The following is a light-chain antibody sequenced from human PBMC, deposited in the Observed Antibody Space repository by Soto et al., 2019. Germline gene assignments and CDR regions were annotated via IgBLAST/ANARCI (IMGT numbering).Light chain of an antibody. CDR2: EVN. V-gene: IGLV2-14*01. Sequence: QSALTQPASVSGSPGQSITISCTGTSSDVGAYGYVSWYQQHPGKSPKIILYEVNNRPSGISNRFSGSKSGNTASLTISGLQAEDEADYYCSSYTTINTGVFGGGTKLTVL. J-gene: IGLJ3*02. CDR1: SSDVGAYGY. CDR3: SSYTTINTGV.